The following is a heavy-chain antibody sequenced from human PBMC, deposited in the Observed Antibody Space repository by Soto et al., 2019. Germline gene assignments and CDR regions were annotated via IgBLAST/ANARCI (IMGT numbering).Heavy chain of an antibody. CDR3: TNSGWSFDY. Sequence: EVQLVESGGGLVRHGGSLRLSWAASGCTVSRNYMSWVRQAPGKGLEWVSIIYSGGTTYYADSVKGRFTISRDNSKNTLYLKMNSLRAEDTAVYSCTNSGWSFDYWGQGTLVTVSS. V-gene: IGHV3-66*01. CDR1: GCTVSRNY. CDR2: IYSGGTT. J-gene: IGHJ4*02. D-gene: IGHD6-19*01.